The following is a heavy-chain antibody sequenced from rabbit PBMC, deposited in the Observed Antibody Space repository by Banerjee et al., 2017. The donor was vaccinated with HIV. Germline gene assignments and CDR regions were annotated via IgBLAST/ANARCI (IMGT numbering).Heavy chain of an antibody. CDR2: IYAGSSGST. Sequence: QSLEESGGDLVKPGASLTLTCTASGFSFSSSYYMCWVRQAPGKGLEWIACIYAGSSGSTHYASWAKGRFTISKTSSTTVTLQMTSLTAADTATYFCARYYTYGYAGYAYATEWGPGTLVTVS. J-gene: IGHJ2*01. V-gene: IGHV1S40*01. CDR3: ARYYTYGYAGYAYATE. CDR1: GFSFSSSYY. D-gene: IGHD6-1*01.